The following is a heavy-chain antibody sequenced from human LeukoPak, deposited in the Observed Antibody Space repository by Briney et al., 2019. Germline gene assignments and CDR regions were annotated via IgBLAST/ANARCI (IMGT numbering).Heavy chain of an antibody. CDR2: ISSDGRVE. CDR3: ARDTLNGPFVISLDY. Sequence: GGSLRLSCAVSGFSVTNNYMNWVRQAPGKGLEWVSHISSDGRVETYVDSVRGRFTMSRDNAKNFLFLQMSGLRAEDTAVYYCARDTLNGPFVISLDYWGQGALVTVSS. V-gene: IGHV3-11*01. CDR1: GFSVTNNY. D-gene: IGHD3-9*01. J-gene: IGHJ4*02.